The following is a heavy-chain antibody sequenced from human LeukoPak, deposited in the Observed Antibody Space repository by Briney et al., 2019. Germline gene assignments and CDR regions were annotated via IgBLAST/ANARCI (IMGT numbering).Heavy chain of an antibody. D-gene: IGHD1-26*01. CDR2: ISGGGTST. CDR3: VGGRVGY. Sequence: GGSLRLSCAASGFTFSSYVMNWVRQTPGKGLEWDSVISGGGTSTYYADSVKGRFTISRDNSKNTVYLQMNGLRAEDTAVYYCVGGRVGYWGQGTLVTVSS. J-gene: IGHJ4*02. CDR1: GFTFSSYV. V-gene: IGHV3-23*01.